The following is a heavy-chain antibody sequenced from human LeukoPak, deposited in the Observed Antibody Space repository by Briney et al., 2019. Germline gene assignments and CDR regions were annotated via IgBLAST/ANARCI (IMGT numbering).Heavy chain of an antibody. V-gene: IGHV4-59*08. CDR3: ARHRVEWLLHSADDAFDI. J-gene: IGHJ3*02. Sequence: SETLSLICTVSGGSISSYYWSWIRQPPGKGLEWIGYIYYSGSTNYNPSLKSRVTISVDTSKNQFSLKLSSVTAADTAVYYCARHRVEWLLHSADDAFDIWGQGTMVTVSS. CDR2: IYYSGST. D-gene: IGHD3-22*01. CDR1: GGSISSYY.